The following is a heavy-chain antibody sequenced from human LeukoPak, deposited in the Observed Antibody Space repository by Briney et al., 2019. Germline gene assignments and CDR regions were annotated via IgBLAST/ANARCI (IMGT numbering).Heavy chain of an antibody. CDR2: IIPILGIA. D-gene: IGHD3-22*01. J-gene: IGHJ5*02. Sequence: SVEVSCKASGGTFSSYAISWVRQAPGQGLEWMGRIIPILGIANYAQKFQGRVTITADKSTSTAYMELSSLRSEDTAVYYCARDRWGVVVTPNWFDPWGQGTLVTVSS. CDR3: ARDRWGVVVTPNWFDP. V-gene: IGHV1-69*04. CDR1: GGTFSSYA.